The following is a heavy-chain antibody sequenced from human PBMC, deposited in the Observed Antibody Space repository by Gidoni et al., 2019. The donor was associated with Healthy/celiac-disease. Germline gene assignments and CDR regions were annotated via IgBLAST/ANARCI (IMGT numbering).Heavy chain of an antibody. CDR2: IYRGGRT. CDR1: GFTFSSNY. CDR3: ARDLGMDV. J-gene: IGHJ6*02. V-gene: IGHV3-53*01. Sequence: EVQLLESGGGLIQPGGSLRLSCAASGFTFSSNYISWVRQAQGKGLEWVSVIYRGGRTYYADSVKGRLTISRDNSKNTLYLQMNSLRAEDTAVYYCARDLGMDVWGQGTTVTVSS.